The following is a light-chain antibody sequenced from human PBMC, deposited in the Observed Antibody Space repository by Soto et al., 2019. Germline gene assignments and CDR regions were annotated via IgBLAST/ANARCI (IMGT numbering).Light chain of an antibody. CDR3: QQSYSTPRT. J-gene: IGKJ2*02. Sequence: DIQMPQSRSSLSVSVGDRVTITCRASQSIVSYLNWYQQKLGKAPKLLIYTASNLQRGVPSRFSGSGSGTDFTLPISNLQPEDFATYYCQQSYSTPRTFGQRTKLQIK. CDR1: QSIVSY. V-gene: IGKV1-39*01. CDR2: TAS.